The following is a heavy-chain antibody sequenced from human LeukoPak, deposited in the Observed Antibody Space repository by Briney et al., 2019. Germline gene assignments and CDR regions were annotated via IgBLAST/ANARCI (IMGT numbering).Heavy chain of an antibody. Sequence: SETLSLTCTVSGGSISSGGYYWSWIRQPPGKGLEWIGHIYNSGSTNYNPSLRGRVTISLDTSKNQVSLKLSSVTAADTAMYYCARKDGDGWGQGTLVTVSS. V-gene: IGHV4-61*08. CDR1: GGSISSGGYY. D-gene: IGHD5-24*01. CDR3: ARKDGDG. J-gene: IGHJ4*02. CDR2: IYNSGST.